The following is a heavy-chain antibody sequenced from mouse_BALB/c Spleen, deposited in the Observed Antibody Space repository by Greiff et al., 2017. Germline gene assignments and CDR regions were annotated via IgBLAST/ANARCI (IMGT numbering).Heavy chain of an antibody. CDR2: ISSGGSYT. D-gene: IGHD2-4*01. CDR3: ARLSYDYNEFAY. V-gene: IGHV5-6*01. CDR1: GFTFSSYG. J-gene: IGHJ3*01. Sequence: DVHLVESGGELVKPGGSLKLSCAASGFTFSSYGMSWVRQTPDKRLEWVATISSGGSYTYYPDSVKGRFTISRDNAKNTLYLQMSSLKSEDTAMYYCARLSYDYNEFAYWGQGTLVTVSA.